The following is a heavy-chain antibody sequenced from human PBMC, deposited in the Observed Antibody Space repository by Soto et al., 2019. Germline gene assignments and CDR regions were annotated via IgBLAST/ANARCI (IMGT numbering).Heavy chain of an antibody. J-gene: IGHJ4*02. CDR2: IWHDGRNY. V-gene: IGHV3-33*01. CDR1: GFIFNNYG. CDR3: ARGRGSDEAIDY. Sequence: QVQLVESGGGVVQPGTSLRLSCAASGFIFNNYGMQWVRQAPGKGLEWVAVIWHDGRNYGYADSVKGRFTVSRENSKNTLYLQLKSLRAEDTAVYYCARGRGSDEAIDYWGQVTLVTVSS. D-gene: IGHD1-26*01.